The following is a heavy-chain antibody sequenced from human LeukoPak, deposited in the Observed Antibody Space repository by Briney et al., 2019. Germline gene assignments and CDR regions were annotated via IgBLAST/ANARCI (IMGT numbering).Heavy chain of an antibody. J-gene: IGHJ4*02. V-gene: IGHV3-23*01. CDR2: LVSDGGR. CDR1: GFTLSNNA. D-gene: IGHD3-10*01. CDR3: AKDILTGEFDD. Sequence: GGSVSLSCAAPGFTLSNNAMGWVRQAPGKGLEWVSALVSDGGRYYADSVKGRFTISRDNSKITLYLEMNRLRSEDTAAYYCAKDILTGEFDDWGQGRLASVSS.